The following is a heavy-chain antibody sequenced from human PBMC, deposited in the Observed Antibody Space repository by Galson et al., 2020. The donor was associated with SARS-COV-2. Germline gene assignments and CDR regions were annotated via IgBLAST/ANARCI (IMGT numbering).Heavy chain of an antibody. CDR2: ITASGSGT. Sequence: GGSLRLSCAASAFPFSTYDMSWVRQAPGKGLEWVSSITASGSGTYYANSVKGRFAISRGNSQNTLFLQMNSLRAEDTAVYYCARHGTNSVYGPLDYWGQGTLVTVSS. D-gene: IGHD5-12*01. CDR3: ARHGTNSVYGPLDY. V-gene: IGHV3-23*01. CDR1: AFPFSTYD. J-gene: IGHJ4*02.